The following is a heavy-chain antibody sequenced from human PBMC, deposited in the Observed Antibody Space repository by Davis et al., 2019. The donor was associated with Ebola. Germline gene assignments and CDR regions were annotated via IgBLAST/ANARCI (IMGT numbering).Heavy chain of an antibody. Sequence: SQTLSLTCVISGDHVSSNTAAWNWIRQSPLRGLEWLGRTYHRSKWYNEYAKSVRGRITVDAEPTENHLSLQLKSLTPEDTAVYYCARSSVHGWEGSLGYFDSWGQGSLVTVSS. J-gene: IGHJ4*02. CDR1: GDHVSSNTAA. CDR2: TYHRSKWYN. D-gene: IGHD6-19*01. V-gene: IGHV6-1*01. CDR3: ARSSVHGWEGSLGYFDS.